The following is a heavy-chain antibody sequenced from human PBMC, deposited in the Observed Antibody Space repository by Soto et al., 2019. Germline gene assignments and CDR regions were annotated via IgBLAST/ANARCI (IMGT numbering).Heavy chain of an antibody. CDR1: GFTFSDYY. V-gene: IGHV3-11*01. D-gene: IGHD5-12*01. J-gene: IGHJ4*02. CDR2: ISFTTSTI. CDR3: ARHSYDWTRPSFWY. Sequence: GGSLRLSCAASGFTFSDYYMSWIRQAPGKGLEWISYISFTTSTIYYADSVKGRFTISRDNAENSLYLQMNTLRAEDTAVYYCARHSYDWTRPSFWYWGQGTLVTVSS.